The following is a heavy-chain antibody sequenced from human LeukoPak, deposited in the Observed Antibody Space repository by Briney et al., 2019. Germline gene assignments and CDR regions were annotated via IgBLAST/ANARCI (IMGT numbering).Heavy chain of an antibody. CDR3: AKDGGDAQWLDY. CDR2: ISWNSGSI. Sequence: GGSLRLSCAASGFTFDDYAMHWVRQAPGKGLEWVSGISWNSGSIGYADSVKGRFTISRDNAKNSLYLQMNSLRAEDMALYYCAKDGGDAQWLDYWGQGTLVTVSS. J-gene: IGHJ4*02. D-gene: IGHD6-19*01. CDR1: GFTFDDYA. V-gene: IGHV3-9*03.